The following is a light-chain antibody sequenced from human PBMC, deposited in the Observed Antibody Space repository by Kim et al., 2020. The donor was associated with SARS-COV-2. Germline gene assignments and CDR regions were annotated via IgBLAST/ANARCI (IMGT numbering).Light chain of an antibody. J-gene: IGKJ5*01. Sequence: ASVGDRVTIPFRAGQGISSYLAWYQQRPGKAPNRLILAASTLQGGVPSRFSVSGSGTDFTLTLSSLQPEDFATCYCQQLNSYPITFGQGTRLEIK. CDR2: AAS. CDR3: QQLNSYPIT. CDR1: QGISSY. V-gene: IGKV1-9*01.